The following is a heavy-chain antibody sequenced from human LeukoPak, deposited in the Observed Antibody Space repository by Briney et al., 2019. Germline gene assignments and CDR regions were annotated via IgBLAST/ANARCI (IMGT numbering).Heavy chain of an antibody. V-gene: IGHV4-34*01. Sequence: SETLSLTCAVYGGSFSGYYWSWIRQPPGKGLEWIGEINHSGSTNYNPSLKSRVTISVDTSKNQFSLKLSSVTAADTAVYYCARGGYYDSSGYNYFDYWGQGTLVTVSS. CDR1: GGSFSGYY. D-gene: IGHD3-22*01. J-gene: IGHJ4*02. CDR2: INHSGST. CDR3: ARGGYYDSSGYNYFDY.